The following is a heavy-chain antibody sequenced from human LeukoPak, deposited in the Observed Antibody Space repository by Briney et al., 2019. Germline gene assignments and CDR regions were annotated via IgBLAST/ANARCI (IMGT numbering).Heavy chain of an antibody. CDR3: AKDLVADGYNLWTHPTPYFDY. CDR1: GFTFSSYA. Sequence: GGSLRLSCAASGFTFSSYAMSWVRQAPGKGLEWVSAISGSGGSTYYADSVKGRFTISRDNSKNTLYLQMNSLRAEDTAVYYCAKDLVADGYNLWTHPTPYFDYWGQGTLVTVSS. V-gene: IGHV3-23*01. D-gene: IGHD5-24*01. J-gene: IGHJ4*02. CDR2: ISGSGGST.